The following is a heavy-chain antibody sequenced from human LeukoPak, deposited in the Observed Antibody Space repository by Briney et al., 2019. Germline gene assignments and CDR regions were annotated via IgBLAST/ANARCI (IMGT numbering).Heavy chain of an antibody. J-gene: IGHJ4*02. Sequence: ASVKVSCKASGGTFSSYTISWVRQAPGKGLEWMGRIIPILGIANYAQKFQGRVTITADKSTSTAYMELSSLRSEDTAVYYCARDKFGSSSWSYYFDYWGQGTLVTVSS. CDR2: IIPILGIA. V-gene: IGHV1-69*04. CDR3: ARDKFGSSSWSYYFDY. D-gene: IGHD6-13*01. CDR1: GGTFSSYT.